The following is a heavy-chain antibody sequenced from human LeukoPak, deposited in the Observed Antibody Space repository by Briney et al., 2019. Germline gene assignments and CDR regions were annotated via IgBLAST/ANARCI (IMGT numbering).Heavy chain of an antibody. CDR2: INPNSGGT. Sequence: ASVKVSCKASGYTFTDYYMHWVRQAPGQGLEWVGWINPNSGGTSYAQKFQDRVTLTRDTSITTAYMELSRLRSDDTAVYYCARHPNLDYWGQASLAIVSS. CDR3: ARHPNLDY. V-gene: IGHV1-2*02. CDR1: GYTFTDYY. J-gene: IGHJ4*02.